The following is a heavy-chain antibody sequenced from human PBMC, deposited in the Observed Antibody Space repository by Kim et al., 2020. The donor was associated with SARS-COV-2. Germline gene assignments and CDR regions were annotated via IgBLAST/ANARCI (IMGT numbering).Heavy chain of an antibody. V-gene: IGHV3-9*01. CDR3: AGKKGGQTSFDY. Sequence: YADSVRGQFTTHGHTAKNSLYLQMNSLTTEDTALYYCAGKKGGQTSFDYWGQGTLVTVSS. J-gene: IGHJ4*02. D-gene: IGHD3-16*01.